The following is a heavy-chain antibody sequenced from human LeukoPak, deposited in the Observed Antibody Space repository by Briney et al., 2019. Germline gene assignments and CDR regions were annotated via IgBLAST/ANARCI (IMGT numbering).Heavy chain of an antibody. CDR1: GFTFSDYY. V-gene: IGHV3-11*01. Sequence: PGGSLGLSCAASGFTFSDYYMSWIRQAPGKGLEWISYITTSGTTKYYADSVEGRFTISRDNAKNTLYLQMNSLRAEDTAVYYCASYYFGSRSFYNDYWGQGTLVTVSS. CDR3: ASYYFGSRSFYNDY. CDR2: ITTSGTTK. D-gene: IGHD3-10*01. J-gene: IGHJ4*02.